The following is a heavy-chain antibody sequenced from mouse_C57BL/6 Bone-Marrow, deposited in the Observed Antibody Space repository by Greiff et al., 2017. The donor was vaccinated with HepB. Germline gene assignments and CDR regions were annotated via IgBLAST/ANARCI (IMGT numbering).Heavy chain of an antibody. CDR2: ISSGGSYT. CDR1: GFTFSSYG. J-gene: IGHJ3*01. D-gene: IGHD1-1*01. Sequence: EVKLVESGGDLVKPGGSLKLSCAASGFTFSSYGMSWVRQTPDKRLEWVATISSGGSYTYYPDSVKGRFTISRDNAKNTLYLQMSSLKSEDTAMYYCARHLLLRPFAYWGQGTLVTVSA. CDR3: ARHLLLRPFAY. V-gene: IGHV5-6*02.